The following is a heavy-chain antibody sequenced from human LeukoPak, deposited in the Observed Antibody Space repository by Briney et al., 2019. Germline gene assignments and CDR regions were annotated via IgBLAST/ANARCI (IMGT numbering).Heavy chain of an antibody. Sequence: GGSLRLSCAASGFTFSSCAMSWVRQAPGKGLEWVSAISGSGGSTYYAGSVKGRFTISRDNSKNTLFLQMNSLRVEDTAVYYCAKGTYSSSPRDYWGQGTLVTVSS. CDR2: ISGSGGST. D-gene: IGHD6-6*01. J-gene: IGHJ4*02. V-gene: IGHV3-23*01. CDR1: GFTFSSCA. CDR3: AKGTYSSSPRDY.